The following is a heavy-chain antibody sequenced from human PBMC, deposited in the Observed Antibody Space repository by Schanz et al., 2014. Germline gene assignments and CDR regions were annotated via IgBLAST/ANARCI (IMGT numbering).Heavy chain of an antibody. D-gene: IGHD6-13*01. Sequence: DVQLLESGGGLAQPGGSLRLACAASGFNFNTYAMSWVRQAPGKGLEWVSALTGSGTTTYYADSVKGRFTISRDNSKNTLDLQMNSLRAEDTAIYYCAKDLAAVGVFDYWGQGSLVTVSS. CDR1: GFNFNTYA. CDR2: LTGSGTTT. V-gene: IGHV3-23*01. CDR3: AKDLAAVGVFDY. J-gene: IGHJ4*02.